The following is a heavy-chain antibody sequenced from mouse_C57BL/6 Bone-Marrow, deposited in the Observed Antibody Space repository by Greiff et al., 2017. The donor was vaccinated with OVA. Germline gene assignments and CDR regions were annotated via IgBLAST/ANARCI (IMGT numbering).Heavy chain of an antibody. CDR2: ISDGGSYT. D-gene: IGHD2-2*01. CDR1: GFTFSSYA. V-gene: IGHV5-4*01. Sequence: VHLVESGGGLVKPGGSLKLSCAASGFTFSSYAMSWVRQTPEKRLEWVATISDGGSYTYYPDNVKGRFPISRDNAKNNLYLQMSHLKSEDTAMYYCARVPYGYNGTVDYWGQGTTLTVSS. CDR3: ARVPYGYNGTVDY. J-gene: IGHJ2*01.